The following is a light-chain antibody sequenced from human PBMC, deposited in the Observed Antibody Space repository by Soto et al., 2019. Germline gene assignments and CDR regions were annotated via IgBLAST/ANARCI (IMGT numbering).Light chain of an antibody. CDR2: DVS. J-gene: IGLJ1*01. CDR1: RSDVGGYNY. V-gene: IGLV2-11*01. CDR3: CSYAGSYTFYV. Sequence: QSALTQPRSVSGSPGQSVTISCTGARSDVGGYNYVSWYQQHPDKAPKLMIYDVSKRPSGVPDRFSGSKSGNTASLTISGLQAEDEADYYCCSYAGSYTFYVFGAGTKLTVL.